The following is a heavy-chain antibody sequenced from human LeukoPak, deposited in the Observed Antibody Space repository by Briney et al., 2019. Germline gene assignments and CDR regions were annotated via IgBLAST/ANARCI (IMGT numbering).Heavy chain of an antibody. J-gene: IGHJ4*02. CDR1: GGSISSGSYY. V-gene: IGHV4-61*02. D-gene: IGHD2-2*01. CDR2: IYGSGST. CDR3: ASQSRNSYYFDY. Sequence: PSQTLSLTCTVSGGSISSGSYYWSWIRQPPGKGLEWIGRIYGSGSTNYNPSRKSRVTISVDTSKNQFSLKLSSVTAADTAVYYCASQSRNSYYFDYWGQGTLVTVSS.